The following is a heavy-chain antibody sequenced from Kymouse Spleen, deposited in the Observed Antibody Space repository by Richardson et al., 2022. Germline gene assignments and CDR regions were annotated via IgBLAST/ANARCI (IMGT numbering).Heavy chain of an antibody. CDR1: GFTFSSYW. D-gene: IGHD3-9*01. J-gene: IGHJ4*02. CDR2: IKQDGSEK. Sequence: EVQLVESGGGLVQPGGSLRLSCAASGFTFSSYWMSWVRQAPGKGLEWVANIKQDGSEKYYVDSVKGRFTISRDNAKNSLYLQMNSLRAEDTAVYYCARQYYDILTGYYIPFDYWGQGTLVTVSS. V-gene: IGHV3-7*01. CDR3: ARQYYDILTGYYIPFDY.